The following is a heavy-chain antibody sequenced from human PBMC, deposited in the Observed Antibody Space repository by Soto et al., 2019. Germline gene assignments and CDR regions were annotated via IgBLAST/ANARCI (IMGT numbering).Heavy chain of an antibody. CDR1: GGSISSSNW. J-gene: IGHJ6*02. V-gene: IGHV4-4*02. D-gene: IGHD6-13*01. CDR3: ERVIVAAGTSYYYYYGMDV. Sequence: QVQLQESGPGLVKPSGTLSLTCAVSGGSISSSNWWSWVRQPPGKGLEWIGEIYHSGSTNYNPSLKSRVTTSVDKSKNQCSLKLSSVTAADTVVYYWERVIVAAGTSYYYYYGMDVWGQGTTVTVSS. CDR2: IYHSGST.